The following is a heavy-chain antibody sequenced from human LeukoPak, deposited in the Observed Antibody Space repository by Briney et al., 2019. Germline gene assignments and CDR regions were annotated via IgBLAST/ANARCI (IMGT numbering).Heavy chain of an antibody. D-gene: IGHD2-2*01. CDR2: IYYSGST. CDR1: GGSISSYY. Sequence: SETLSLTCTVSGGSISSYYGSWIRQPPGKGLEWIGYIYYSGSTNYNPSLKSRVTISVDTSKNQFSLKLSSVTAADTAVYYCARARDIVVVPAAMGVEAFDIWGQGTMVTVSS. V-gene: IGHV4-59*01. J-gene: IGHJ3*02. CDR3: ARARDIVVVPAAMGVEAFDI.